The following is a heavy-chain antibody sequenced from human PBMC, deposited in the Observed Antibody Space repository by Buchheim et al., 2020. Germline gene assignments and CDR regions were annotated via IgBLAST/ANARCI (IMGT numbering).Heavy chain of an antibody. D-gene: IGHD4-17*01. CDR1: GGSISSSNW. CDR3: ARFSATVTTTEYYYYGMDV. V-gene: IGHV4-4*02. CDR2: IYHSGST. J-gene: IGHJ6*02. Sequence: QVQLQESGPGLVKPSGTLSLTCAVSGGSISSSNWWSWVRQPPGKGLEWIGEIYHSGSTNYNPSLKSRVTISVDKSQNQFYPKLSSVTAADTAVYYCARFSATVTTTEYYYYGMDVWGQGTT.